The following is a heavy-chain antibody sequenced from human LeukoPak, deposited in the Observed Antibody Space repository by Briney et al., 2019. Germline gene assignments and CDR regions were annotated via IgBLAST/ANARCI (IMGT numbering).Heavy chain of an antibody. D-gene: IGHD6-25*01. CDR3: ARHGAGGYHFYYYGMDV. V-gene: IGHV4-59*08. CDR2: IYYSGTT. J-gene: IGHJ6*02. Sequence: SETLSLTCTVSGGSISSYYWSWIRQPPAKGLEWIGYIYYSGTTNYNPSLKSRATISLDTSKNQFSLKLSSVTAADTAVYYCARHGAGGYHFYYYGMDVWGQGTTVTVSS. CDR1: GGSISSYY.